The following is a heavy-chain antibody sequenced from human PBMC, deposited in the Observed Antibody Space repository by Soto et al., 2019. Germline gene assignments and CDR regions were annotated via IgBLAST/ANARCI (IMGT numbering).Heavy chain of an antibody. D-gene: IGHD4-17*01. CDR1: GGSISSSSYY. CDR3: ANRGGHYGDYVY. Sequence: PSETLSLTCTVSGGSISSSSYYWGWIRQPPGKGLEWIGSIYYSGSTYYNPSLKSRVTISVDTSKNQFSLKLSSVTAADTAVYYCANRGGHYGDYVYWGQGTLVTVSS. J-gene: IGHJ4*02. CDR2: IYYSGST. V-gene: IGHV4-39*01.